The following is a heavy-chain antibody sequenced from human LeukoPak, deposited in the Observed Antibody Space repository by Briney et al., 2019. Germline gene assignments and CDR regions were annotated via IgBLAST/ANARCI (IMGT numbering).Heavy chain of an antibody. CDR2: IKQDGSEK. Sequence: GGSLRLSCAASGFTFSSYWMSWVRQAPGKGLEWVANIKQDGSEKYYADSVKGRFTISRDNAKNSLYLQMNSLRAEDTAVYYCARWDRPGELELPAYYYYYYGMDVWGQGTTVTVSS. CDR3: ARWDRPGELELPAYYYYYYGMDV. J-gene: IGHJ6*02. D-gene: IGHD1-7*01. CDR1: GFTFSSYW. V-gene: IGHV3-7*01.